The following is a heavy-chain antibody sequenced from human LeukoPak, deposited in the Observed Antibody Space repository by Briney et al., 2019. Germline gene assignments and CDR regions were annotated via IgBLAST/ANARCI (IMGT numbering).Heavy chain of an antibody. Sequence: ASVKVSCKASGGTFSSYAISWVRQAPGQGLEWMGGIIPIFGTANYAQKFQGRVTITTDESTSTAYMELSSLRSEDTAVCYCARGPAAIIMNWFDPWGQGTLVTVSS. J-gene: IGHJ5*02. CDR2: IIPIFGTA. CDR1: GGTFSSYA. D-gene: IGHD2-2*01. V-gene: IGHV1-69*05. CDR3: ARGPAAIIMNWFDP.